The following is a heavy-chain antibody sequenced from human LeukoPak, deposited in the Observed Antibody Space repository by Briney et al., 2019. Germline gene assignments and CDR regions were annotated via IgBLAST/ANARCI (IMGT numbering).Heavy chain of an antibody. CDR2: TSYDGSNS. CDR3: ARDQPGTYTLSST. CDR1: GFTFSTYA. V-gene: IGHV3-30*03. J-gene: IGHJ5*02. D-gene: IGHD6-19*01. Sequence: GRSLRLSCAASGFTFSTYAMHWVRQAPGKGLEWVAVTSYDGSNSYYADSVKGRFTISRDNSKNTLYLQMNSLRFEDTAVYYCARDQPGTYTLSSTWGQGTLVTVSS.